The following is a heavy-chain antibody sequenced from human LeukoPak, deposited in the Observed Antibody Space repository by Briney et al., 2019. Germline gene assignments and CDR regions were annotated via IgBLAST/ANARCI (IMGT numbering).Heavy chain of an antibody. D-gene: IGHD6-13*01. CDR3: AREFSSSWCFDY. J-gene: IGHJ4*02. CDR2: IWYDGSNK. Sequence: PGGSLRLSCAASGFTFSSYGMHWVRQAPGKGLEWVAVIWYDGSNKYYADSVKGRFTISRDNAKNSLYLQMNSLRAEDTAVYYCAREFSSSWCFDYWGQGTLVTVSS. CDR1: GFTFSSYG. V-gene: IGHV3-33*01.